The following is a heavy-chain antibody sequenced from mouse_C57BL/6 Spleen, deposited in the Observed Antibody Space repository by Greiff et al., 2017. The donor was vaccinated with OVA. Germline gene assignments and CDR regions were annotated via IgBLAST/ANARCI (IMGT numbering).Heavy chain of an antibody. CDR3: TRGGYYGRNAMDY. Sequence: VQLQQSGAELVRPGASVTLSCKASGYTFTDYEMHWVKQTPVHGLEWIGAIDPETGGTAYNQKFKGKAILTADKSSSTAYMELRSLTSEDSAVYYCTRGGYYGRNAMDYWGQGTSVTVSS. V-gene: IGHV1-15*01. J-gene: IGHJ4*01. D-gene: IGHD1-1*01. CDR2: IDPETGGT. CDR1: GYTFTDYE.